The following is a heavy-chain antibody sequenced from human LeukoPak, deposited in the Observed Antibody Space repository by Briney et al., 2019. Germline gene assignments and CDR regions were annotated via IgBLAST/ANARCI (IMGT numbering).Heavy chain of an antibody. CDR1: GFTFSSYA. J-gene: IGHJ6*02. Sequence: GGSLRLSCAASGFTFSSYAMSWVRQAPGKGLEWVSSISSSSSYIYYADSVKGRFTISRDNAKNSLYLQMNSLRAEDTAVYYCARDRGLTAEESYGMDVWGQGTTVTVSS. CDR2: ISSSSSYI. D-gene: IGHD3-10*01. CDR3: ARDRGLTAEESYGMDV. V-gene: IGHV3-21*01.